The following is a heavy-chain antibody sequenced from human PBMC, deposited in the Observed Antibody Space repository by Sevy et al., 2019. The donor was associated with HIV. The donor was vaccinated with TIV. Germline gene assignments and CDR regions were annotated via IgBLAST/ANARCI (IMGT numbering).Heavy chain of an antibody. CDR3: ARVGGLTDYGMDV. CDR2: IYYTGST. D-gene: IGHD1-26*01. CDR1: GGSVSSVTYF. V-gene: IGHV4-61*01. J-gene: IGHJ6*02. Sequence: SETLSLTCAVSGGSVSSVTYFWSWIRQPPGKGLESIGYIYYTGSTNYNPSLKSRVTISVDTSKNQISLKLSSLSAADTAVYYCARVGGLTDYGMDVWGQGTTVTVSS.